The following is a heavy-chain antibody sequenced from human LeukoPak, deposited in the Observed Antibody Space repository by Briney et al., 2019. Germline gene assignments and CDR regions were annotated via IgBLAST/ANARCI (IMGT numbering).Heavy chain of an antibody. CDR2: IYPGDSDT. CDR1: GYSFTSYW. Sequence: GESLKISCKGSGYSFTSYWIGWVRQMPGKGLEWMGIIYPGDSDTRYSPSFQGQVTIPADKSISTAYLQWSSLKASDTAMYYCARHWDYGDDNNWFDPWGQGTLVTVSP. D-gene: IGHD4-17*01. CDR3: ARHWDYGDDNNWFDP. J-gene: IGHJ5*02. V-gene: IGHV5-51*01.